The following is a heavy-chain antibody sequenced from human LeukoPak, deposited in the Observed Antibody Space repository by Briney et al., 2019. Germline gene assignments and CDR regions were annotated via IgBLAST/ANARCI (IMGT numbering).Heavy chain of an antibody. CDR2: IYHSGST. V-gene: IGHV4-38-2*01. J-gene: IGHJ3*02. D-gene: IGHD3-16*01. CDR3: ARIEGDPDAFDI. Sequence: PSETLSLTCAVFGYSISSGYYWGWIRQPPGKGLEWIGSIYHSGSTYYNPSLKSRVTISVDTSKNQFSLKLSSVTAADTAVYYYARIEGDPDAFDIWGQGTMVTVSS. CDR1: GYSISSGYY.